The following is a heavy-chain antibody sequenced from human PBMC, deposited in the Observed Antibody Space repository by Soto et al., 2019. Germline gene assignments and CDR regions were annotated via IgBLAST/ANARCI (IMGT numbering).Heavy chain of an antibody. CDR3: ARHSGPYASSWFDA. D-gene: IGHD2-2*01. Sequence: PSETMSLTCTVCGGSISSSRYYWGWIRQPPGKGLEWIGSIYYSGSTYYNPSLKSRVTISINTSKNQMSLELTSVTAADTAVYYCARHSGPYASSWFDAWGQGTLVTVSS. CDR1: GGSISSSRYY. V-gene: IGHV4-39*01. J-gene: IGHJ5*02. CDR2: IYYSGST.